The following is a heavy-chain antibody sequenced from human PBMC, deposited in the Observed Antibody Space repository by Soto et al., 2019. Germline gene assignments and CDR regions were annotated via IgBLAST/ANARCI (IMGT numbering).Heavy chain of an antibody. V-gene: IGHV1-8*01. Sequence: ASVKVSCKASGYTFTSYDIKWVRQATGQGLEWMGWMNPNSGNTGYAQKFQGRVTMTRNTSISTAYMELSSLRSEDTAVYYCARGGSLPYYYYYYMDVWGKGTTVTVSS. CDR2: MNPNSGNT. CDR1: GYTFTSYD. J-gene: IGHJ6*03. CDR3: ARGGSLPYYYYYYMDV.